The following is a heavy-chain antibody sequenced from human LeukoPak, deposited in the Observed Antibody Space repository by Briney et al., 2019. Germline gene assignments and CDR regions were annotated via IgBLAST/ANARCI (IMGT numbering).Heavy chain of an antibody. J-gene: IGHJ4*02. CDR1: GFTFTSYA. CDR3: AKSLDYDGGVLWALPQY. D-gene: IGHD3-22*01. CDR2: IRGSGTVT. Sequence: PGGSLRPSCAASGFTFTSYAMSWVRQPPGKGLEWVSVIRGSGTVTYFADSVKGRFTVSRDNSKNTLYLQMSSLRAEDTAIYYCAKSLDYDGGVLWALPQYWGQGTLVTVSS. V-gene: IGHV3-23*01.